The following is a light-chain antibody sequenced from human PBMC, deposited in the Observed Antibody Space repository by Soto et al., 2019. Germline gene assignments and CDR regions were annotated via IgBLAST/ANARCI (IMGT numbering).Light chain of an antibody. CDR1: QSISSW. Sequence: DLQMTQSPSTLSASVGDRVTITCRASQSISSWLAWYQQKPGKAPKLLIYKASSLESGVPSRFSGSGSGTEFTLTISSLQPDDFATYYCQQSNTYPWTFGQGTKVEIK. CDR2: KAS. J-gene: IGKJ1*01. V-gene: IGKV1-5*03. CDR3: QQSNTYPWT.